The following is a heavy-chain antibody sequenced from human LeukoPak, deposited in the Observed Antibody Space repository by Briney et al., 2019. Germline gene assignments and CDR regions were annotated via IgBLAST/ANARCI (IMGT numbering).Heavy chain of an antibody. CDR1: GGSITSGDYY. V-gene: IGHV4-30-4*08. CDR2: IYYSGST. J-gene: IGHJ3*02. CDR3: ARTLGTNLAFDI. D-gene: IGHD1-7*01. Sequence: SQTLSLTCTVSGGSITSGDYYWSWIRQPPGKGLEWIGYIYYSGSTYYDPSLKSRVSISVDTSKNQFSLKLGSVTAADTAVYYCARTLGTNLAFDIWGQGTMVTVSS.